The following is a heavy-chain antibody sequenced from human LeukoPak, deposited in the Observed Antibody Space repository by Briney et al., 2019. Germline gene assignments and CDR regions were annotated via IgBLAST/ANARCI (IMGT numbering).Heavy chain of an antibody. D-gene: IGHD3-3*01. CDR3: AREISSTIFGALRSDAFDI. CDR1: GYTFTGYY. Sequence: SVKVSCKASGYTFTGYYMHWVRQAPGQGLEWMGWINPNSGGTNYAQKFQGRVTMTRDTSISTAYMELSRLRSDDTAVYYCAREISSTIFGALRSDAFDIWGQGTMVTVSS. J-gene: IGHJ3*02. CDR2: INPNSGGT. V-gene: IGHV1-2*02.